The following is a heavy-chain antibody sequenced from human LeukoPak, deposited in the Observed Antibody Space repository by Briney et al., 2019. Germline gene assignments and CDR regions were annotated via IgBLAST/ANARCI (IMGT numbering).Heavy chain of an antibody. J-gene: IGHJ6*03. Sequence: PGGSLRLSCAASGFTFSSYAMHWVRQAPGQGLEWVAVISYDGSNKYHADSVKGRFTISRDNSKNTLYLQMNSLRAEGTAVYYCAKEKHSSSLYYMDVWGKGTTVTISS. V-gene: IGHV3-30*04. CDR2: ISYDGSNK. CDR3: AKEKHSSSLYYMDV. D-gene: IGHD6-13*01. CDR1: GFTFSSYA.